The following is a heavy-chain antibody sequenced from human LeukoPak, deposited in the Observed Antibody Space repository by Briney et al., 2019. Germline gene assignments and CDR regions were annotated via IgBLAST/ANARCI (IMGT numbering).Heavy chain of an antibody. Sequence: SETLSLTCTVSGGSISRYYWNWTRQPPGKGLEWIGYIDNNSGSTSYNPSLKSRVTISLDTSKNQFSLKLSSVTAADTAVYYCAREVYDILTGKTDAFDVWGQGTMVTVSS. J-gene: IGHJ3*01. CDR1: GGSISRYY. CDR2: IDNNSGST. D-gene: IGHD3-9*01. CDR3: AREVYDILTGKTDAFDV. V-gene: IGHV4-59*01.